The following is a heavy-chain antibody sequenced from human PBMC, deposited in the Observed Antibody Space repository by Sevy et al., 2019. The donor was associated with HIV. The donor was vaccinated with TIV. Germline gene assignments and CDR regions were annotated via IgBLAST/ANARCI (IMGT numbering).Heavy chain of an antibody. CDR3: ARLRSTDTDFDY. D-gene: IGHD2-2*02. J-gene: IGHJ4*02. V-gene: IGHV4-59*01. CDR1: GGSISSYY. CDR2: IYYSGST. Sequence: SETLSLTCTVSGGSISSYYWSWIRQPPGKGLEWIGYIYYSGSTNYNPSLKSRVTISVDTSKNQFSLKLSSVTAADTAVYYCARLRSTDTDFDYWGQGTLVTVSS.